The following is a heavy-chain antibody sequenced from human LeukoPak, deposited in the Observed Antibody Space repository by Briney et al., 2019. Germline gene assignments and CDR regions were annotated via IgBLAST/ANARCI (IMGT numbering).Heavy chain of an antibody. Sequence: SETLSLTCAVYGGSFSGYYWSWIRQPPGKGLEWIGEINHSGSTNYNPSLKSRVTISVDTSKNQFSLKVSSVTAADTAVYYCARGRGRQHQAWGQGTLVTVSS. J-gene: IGHJ5*02. CDR1: GGSFSGYY. V-gene: IGHV4-34*01. CDR2: INHSGST. D-gene: IGHD6-13*01. CDR3: ARGRGRQHQA.